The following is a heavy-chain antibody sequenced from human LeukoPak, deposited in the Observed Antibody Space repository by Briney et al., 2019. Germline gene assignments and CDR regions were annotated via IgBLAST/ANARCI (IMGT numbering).Heavy chain of an antibody. D-gene: IGHD6-13*01. V-gene: IGHV4-39*07. CDR1: GGSISSSSYY. Sequence: SETLSLTCTVSGGSISSSSYYWGWIRQPPGKGLEWIGSIYYSGSTYYNPSLKSRVTISVDTSKNQFSLKLSSVTAADTAVYYCARGHLQQLGTSKYNWFDPWGQGTLVTVSS. CDR3: ARGHLQQLGTSKYNWFDP. CDR2: IYYSGST. J-gene: IGHJ5*02.